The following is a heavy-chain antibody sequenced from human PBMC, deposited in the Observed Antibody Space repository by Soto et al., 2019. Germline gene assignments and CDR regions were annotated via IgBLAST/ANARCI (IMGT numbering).Heavy chain of an antibody. CDR2: IYYSGST. CDR1: GGSISPYY. J-gene: IGHJ4*02. Sequence: QVQLKESGPGLVKPSETLSLTCTVSGGSISPYYWSWIRQPPGKGLEWIGFIYYSGSTSYNPSLKSRVIVSVITHXNQFSLMLTSVTAADTAVYYCARPRSSGYAGEFDYWGQGTLVTVSS. D-gene: IGHD3-22*01. V-gene: IGHV4-59*01. CDR3: ARPRSSGYAGEFDY.